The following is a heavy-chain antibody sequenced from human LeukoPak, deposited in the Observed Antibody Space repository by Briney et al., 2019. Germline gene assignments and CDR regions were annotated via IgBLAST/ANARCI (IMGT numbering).Heavy chain of an antibody. J-gene: IGHJ6*03. Sequence: GGSLRLSCAASGFTFSSYAMSWVRLAPGEGLEWVSATSYSGESTYYADSVRGRFTISRDDSKNTLYLQMNSLRAEDTAVYYCARDYGGTSFYYYFMDVWGKGTTVTVAS. V-gene: IGHV3-23*01. D-gene: IGHD4-23*01. CDR1: GFTFSSYA. CDR2: TSYSGEST. CDR3: ARDYGGTSFYYYFMDV.